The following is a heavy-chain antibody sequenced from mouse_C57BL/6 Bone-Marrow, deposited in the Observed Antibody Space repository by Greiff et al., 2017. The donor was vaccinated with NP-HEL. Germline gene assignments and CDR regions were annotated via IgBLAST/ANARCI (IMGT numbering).Heavy chain of an antibody. Sequence: QVHVKQSGAELARPGASVKLSCKASGYTFTSYGISWVKQRTGQGLEWIGEIYPRSGNTYYNEKFKGKATLTADKSSSTAYMELRSLTSEDSAVYFCARGRGLLRGYWGQGTTLTVSS. D-gene: IGHD2-3*01. CDR2: IYPRSGNT. CDR3: ARGRGLLRGY. V-gene: IGHV1-81*01. J-gene: IGHJ2*01. CDR1: GYTFTSYG.